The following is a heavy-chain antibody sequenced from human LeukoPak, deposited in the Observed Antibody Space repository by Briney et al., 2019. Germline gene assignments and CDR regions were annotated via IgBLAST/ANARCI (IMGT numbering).Heavy chain of an antibody. CDR3: ARRSAARYY. D-gene: IGHD6-6*01. Sequence: PSETLSLTCTVYVGSISSSSYYWGWIRQPPGKGLEWIGSIYYSGSTYYNPSLKSRVTISVDTSKNQFSLKLSSVTAADTAMYYCARRSAARYYWGQGTLVTVSS. V-gene: IGHV4-39*01. J-gene: IGHJ4*02. CDR2: IYYSGST. CDR1: VGSISSSSYY.